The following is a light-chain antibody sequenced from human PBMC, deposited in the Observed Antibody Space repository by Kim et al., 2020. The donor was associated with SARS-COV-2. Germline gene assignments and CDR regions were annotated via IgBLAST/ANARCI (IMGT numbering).Light chain of an antibody. V-gene: IGLV3-19*01. CDR2: GKN. J-gene: IGLJ3*02. CDR3: NSRDSSGDHLV. CDR1: SLRSYY. Sequence: SSELTQDPAVSVALGQTVRVTCQGDSLRSYYASWYQQKPGQAPVLVFYGKNNRPSGIPDRFSGSSSGNTASLTITAAQAEDEADYYCNSRDSSGDHLVFGGGTKLTVL.